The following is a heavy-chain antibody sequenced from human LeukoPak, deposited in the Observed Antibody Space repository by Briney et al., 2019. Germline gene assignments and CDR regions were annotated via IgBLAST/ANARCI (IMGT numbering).Heavy chain of an antibody. CDR3: ARDRVGSGWYLDY. Sequence: TGGSLRLSCAASGFTFSSYAMSWVRQAPGKGLEWVSAISGSGGSTYYADSVKGRFTISRDNSKNTLYLQMNSLRAEDTAVYYCARDRVGSGWYLDYWGQGTLVTVSS. V-gene: IGHV3-23*01. D-gene: IGHD6-19*01. J-gene: IGHJ4*02. CDR1: GFTFSSYA. CDR2: ISGSGGST.